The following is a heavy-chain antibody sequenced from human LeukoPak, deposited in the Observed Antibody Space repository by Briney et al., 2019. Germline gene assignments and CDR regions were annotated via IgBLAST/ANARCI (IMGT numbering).Heavy chain of an antibody. J-gene: IGHJ3*02. CDR2: ISSSSSYI. Sequence: GGSLRLSCAASGFTFSSYSMNWVRQAPGKGLEWASSISSSSSYIYYADSVKGRFTISRDNAKNSLYLQMNSLRAEDTAAYYCAREYYYDSSGSDDAFDIWGQGTMVTVSS. D-gene: IGHD3-22*01. V-gene: IGHV3-21*01. CDR3: AREYYYDSSGSDDAFDI. CDR1: GFTFSSYS.